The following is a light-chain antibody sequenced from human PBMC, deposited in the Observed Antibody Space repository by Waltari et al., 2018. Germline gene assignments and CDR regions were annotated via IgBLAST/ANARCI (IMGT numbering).Light chain of an antibody. Sequence: QLVLTKSPSASASLGASVRPTCTLSRGHSSNIIAWHQQQPEKGPRYLMKVNSDGSHSKGDEIPDRFSGSSSGAERYLTISSLQSEDEADYYCQTGGHGTWVFGGGTKLTVL. V-gene: IGLV4-69*01. J-gene: IGLJ3*02. CDR1: RGHSSNI. CDR3: QTGGHGTWV. CDR2: VNSDGSH.